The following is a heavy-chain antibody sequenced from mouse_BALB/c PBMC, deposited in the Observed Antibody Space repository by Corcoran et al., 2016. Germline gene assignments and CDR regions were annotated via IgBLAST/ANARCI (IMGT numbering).Heavy chain of an antibody. J-gene: IGHJ2*01. D-gene: IGHD2-4*01. Sequence: QVTLKESGPGILQPSQTLSLTCSFSGFSLSTYGMGVSWIRQPSGKGLEWLAHIYWDDDKRYNPSLKSRLTISKDTSSNQVFLKITSVDTADTATYYCARRAHDYSYYFDYWGQGTTLTVSS. V-gene: IGHV8-12*01. CDR3: ARRAHDYSYYFDY. CDR1: GFSLSTYGMG. CDR2: IYWDDDK.